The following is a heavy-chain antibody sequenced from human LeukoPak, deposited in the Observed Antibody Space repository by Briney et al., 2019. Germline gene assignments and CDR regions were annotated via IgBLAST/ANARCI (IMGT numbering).Heavy chain of an antibody. D-gene: IGHD6-6*01. CDR1: GGSLSGYY. Sequence: SETLSLTCAVYGGSLSGYYWSCIRQPPGKGLEWIGAINHSGSTNYNPSLKSRVTISVDTSKNQFSLKLSSVTAADTAVYYCASRSSSSSVVYWGQGTLVTASS. CDR3: ASRSSSSSVVY. CDR2: INHSGST. V-gene: IGHV4-34*01. J-gene: IGHJ4*02.